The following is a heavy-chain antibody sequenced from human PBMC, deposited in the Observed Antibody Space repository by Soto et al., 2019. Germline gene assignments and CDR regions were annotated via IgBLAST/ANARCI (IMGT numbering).Heavy chain of an antibody. J-gene: IGHJ4*02. D-gene: IGHD4-17*01. CDR3: ARDGTTGAFFDD. Sequence: NPSETLSLTCVVSGGSISSGGYSWSWIRQPPGKGLEWIGYIYYSGTTYYNPSLKSRVTISVDRSKNQFSLKLSSVTAADTAVYYCARDGTTGAFFDDWGQGTLVTVSS. CDR2: IYYSGTT. CDR1: GGSISSGGYS. V-gene: IGHV4-30-2*01.